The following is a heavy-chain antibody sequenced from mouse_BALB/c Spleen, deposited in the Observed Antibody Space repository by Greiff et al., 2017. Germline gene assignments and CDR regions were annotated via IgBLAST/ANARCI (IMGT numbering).Heavy chain of an antibody. CDR3: ATGSSYGFAY. D-gene: IGHD1-1*01. V-gene: IGHV3-2*02. CDR2: ISYSGST. Sequence: ESGPGLVKPSQSLSLTCTVTGYSITSDYAWNWIRQFPENKLEWMGYISYSGSTSYNPSLKSRISITRDTSKNQFFLQLNSVTTEDTATYYCATGSSYGFAYWGQGTLVTVSA. J-gene: IGHJ3*01. CDR1: GYSITSDYA.